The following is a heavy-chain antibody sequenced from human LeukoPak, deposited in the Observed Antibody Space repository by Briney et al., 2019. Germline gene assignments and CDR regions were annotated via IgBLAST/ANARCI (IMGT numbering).Heavy chain of an antibody. CDR1: GGSFSGYY. J-gene: IGHJ5*02. CDR2: INHSGST. Sequence: RSSETLSLTCAVYGGSFSGYYWSWIRQPPGKGLEWLGEINHSGSTNYNPFLKSRVPISADTSKNQFSLELRSVTAADTAVYYCARAYYSTSWFPHWGQGALVTVSS. V-gene: IGHV4-34*01. D-gene: IGHD3-10*01. CDR3: ARAYYSTSWFPH.